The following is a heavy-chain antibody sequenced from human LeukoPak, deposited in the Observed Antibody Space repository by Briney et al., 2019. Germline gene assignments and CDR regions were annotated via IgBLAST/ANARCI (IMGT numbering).Heavy chain of an antibody. CDR3: ARARLAKYYYYYYMDV. J-gene: IGHJ6*03. Sequence: PSETLSLTCAVYGGSFGGYSWSWIRQPPGKGLEWIGEINHSGSTNYNPSLKSRVTISVDTSKNQFSLKLSSVTAADTAVYYCARARLAKYYYYYYMDVWGKGTTVTVSS. CDR2: INHSGST. D-gene: IGHD3-9*01. V-gene: IGHV4-34*01. CDR1: GGSFGGYS.